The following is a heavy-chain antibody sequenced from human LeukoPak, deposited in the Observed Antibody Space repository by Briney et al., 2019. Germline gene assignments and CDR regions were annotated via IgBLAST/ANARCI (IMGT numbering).Heavy chain of an antibody. J-gene: IGHJ4*02. Sequence: PSETLSLTCTVSGGSISSYYWSWIRQPAGKGLEWIGCIYTSGSTNYNPSLKSRVTMSVDTSKDQFSLKLSSVTAADTAVYYCARRVIGVPAAAGPPGDYWGQGTLVTVSS. V-gene: IGHV4-4*07. D-gene: IGHD2-2*01. CDR2: IYTSGST. CDR3: ARRVIGVPAAAGPPGDY. CDR1: GGSISSYY.